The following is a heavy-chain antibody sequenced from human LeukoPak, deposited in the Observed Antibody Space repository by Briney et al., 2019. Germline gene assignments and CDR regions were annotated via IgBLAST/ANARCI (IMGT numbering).Heavy chain of an antibody. CDR2: IYTSGST. CDR1: GGSISSGSYY. D-gene: IGHD2-15*01. J-gene: IGHJ1*01. CDR3: ARDDCSGGSCYHSG. Sequence: PSETLSLTCTVSGGSISSGSYYWSWLRQPGGRGLEWIGRIYTSGSTNYNPSLKSRVTISVDTSKNQFSLKLSSVTAADTAVYYCARDDCSGGSCYHSGWGQGTLVTVSS. V-gene: IGHV4-61*02.